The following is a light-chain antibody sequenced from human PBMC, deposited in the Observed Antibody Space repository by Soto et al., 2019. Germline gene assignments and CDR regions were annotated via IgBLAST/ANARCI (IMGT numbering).Light chain of an antibody. V-gene: IGKV3-11*01. Sequence: EIVLTQSPATLSLSPGERATLSCRASQSVSGFLVWYQQKPGQAPRLLIYDASKRATGIPARFSGSGSGTDFTLTISSLEPEDFAVYYWQQRSNWPQAFGGGTRVEVK. J-gene: IGKJ4*01. CDR3: QQRSNWPQA. CDR1: QSVSGF. CDR2: DAS.